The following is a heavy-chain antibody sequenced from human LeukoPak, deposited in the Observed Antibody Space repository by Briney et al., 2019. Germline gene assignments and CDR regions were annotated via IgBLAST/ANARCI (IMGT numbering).Heavy chain of an antibody. D-gene: IGHD3-16*01. CDR1: GFTFSSYE. CDR2: ISSRGSTI. J-gene: IGHJ3*02. CDR3: ARDTEGDAFDI. V-gene: IGHV3-48*03. Sequence: GGSLRLSCAASGFTFSSYEMNWVRQAPGKGLEWVSYISSRGSTIYYADSVKGRFTISRDNAKNSLYLQMNSLRAEDTAVYYCARDTEGDAFDIWGQGTMVTVSS.